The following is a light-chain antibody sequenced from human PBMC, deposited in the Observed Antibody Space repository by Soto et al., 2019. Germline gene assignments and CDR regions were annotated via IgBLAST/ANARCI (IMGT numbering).Light chain of an antibody. CDR2: EVS. CDR1: SNDVGGYNY. V-gene: IGLV2-14*01. J-gene: IGLJ3*02. Sequence: QSVLTQPASVSGSPGQSITISCTGTSNDVGGYNYVSWYQQHPGKAPQLLIYEVSNRPSGVSHRFSGAKSGDTASLTSSGLQAEDGADYYCSSYTAFSTWVFGGGTKLPVL. CDR3: SSYTAFSTWV.